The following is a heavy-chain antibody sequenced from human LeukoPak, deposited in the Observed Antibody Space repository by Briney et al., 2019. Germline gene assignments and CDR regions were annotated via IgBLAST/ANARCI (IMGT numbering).Heavy chain of an antibody. V-gene: IGHV3-21*01. CDR1: GFTFSSYA. CDR3: ARDPYSGNYGNYYYYYMDV. J-gene: IGHJ6*03. D-gene: IGHD1-26*01. CDR2: ITSSGTYI. Sequence: GGSLRLSCAASGFTFSSYAMNWVRQAPGKALEWVSSITSSGTYIFYADSVKGRFTISRDNAKNSLYLQMNSLGPEDTAVYYCARDPYSGNYGNYYYYYMDVWGKGTTVTISS.